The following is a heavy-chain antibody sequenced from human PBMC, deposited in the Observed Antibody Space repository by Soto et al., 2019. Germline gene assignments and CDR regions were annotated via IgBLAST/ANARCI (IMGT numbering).Heavy chain of an antibody. V-gene: IGHV4-59*08. Sequence: SETLSLTCTVSGGSISSYYWSWIRQPPGKGLEWIGYIYYSGSTNYNPSLKSRVTISVDTSKNQFSLKLSSVTAADTAVYYCARQKENDVDMADYFDYWGQGTLVTVSS. CDR3: ARQKENDVDMADYFDY. D-gene: IGHD5-12*01. CDR2: IYYSGST. CDR1: GGSISSYY. J-gene: IGHJ4*02.